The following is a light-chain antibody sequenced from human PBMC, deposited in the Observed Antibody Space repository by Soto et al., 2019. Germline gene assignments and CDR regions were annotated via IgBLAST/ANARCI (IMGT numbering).Light chain of an antibody. Sequence: QSALTQPASVSGSPGQSITISCTGTSDDVGIYNSVSWYQQHPGKAPKLMIYEGSKRPSGVSNRFSGSKSGNTASLTISGLQAEDEADYYCCSYAGSSTWVFGGGTKLTVL. CDR3: CSYAGSSTWV. J-gene: IGLJ3*02. CDR1: SDDVGIYNS. V-gene: IGLV2-23*01. CDR2: EGS.